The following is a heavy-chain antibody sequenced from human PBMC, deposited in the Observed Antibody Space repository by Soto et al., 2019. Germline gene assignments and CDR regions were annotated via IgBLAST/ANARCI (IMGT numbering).Heavy chain of an antibody. D-gene: IGHD3-22*01. V-gene: IGHV4-59*11. CDR1: GGSISGHY. Sequence: PSETLSLTCTVSGGSISGHYWIWIRQPPGEGMEWIGYIFYSGSTTYNNNPSLKSRVSISVDTSKNQFYLRLSSVTAADTAVYYCARVGSSGSFDYWGQGTLVTVSS. J-gene: IGHJ4*02. CDR2: IFYSGSTTY. CDR3: ARVGSSGSFDY.